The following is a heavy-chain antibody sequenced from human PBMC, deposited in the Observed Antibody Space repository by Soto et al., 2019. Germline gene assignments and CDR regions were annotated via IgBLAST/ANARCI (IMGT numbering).Heavy chain of an antibody. D-gene: IGHD1-1*01. CDR1: GGSISRGAYS. CDR2: IYHSGST. Sequence: TLSLTCAVSGGSISRGAYSWSWIRQPPGKGLEWIGYIYHSGSTYYNPSLKSRVTISVDRSKNQFSLKLSFVTAADTAVYYCARVENLRVRRLLPRSTHFWGQGTSVTVSS. J-gene: IGHJ6*02. V-gene: IGHV4-30-2*01. CDR3: ARVENLRVRRLLPRSTHF.